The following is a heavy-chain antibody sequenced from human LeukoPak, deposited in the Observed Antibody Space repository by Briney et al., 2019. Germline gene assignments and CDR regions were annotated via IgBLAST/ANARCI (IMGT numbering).Heavy chain of an antibody. CDR2: ISGSGGST. Sequence: GGSLRLSCAASGFTFSRYAMIWVRQAPGKGLEWVSAISGSGGSTYYADSVKGRFTISRDNSKNTPYLQMNSLRAEDTAVYYCAKLPIVVVPAAPYFDYWGQGTLVTVSS. CDR1: GFTFSRYA. J-gene: IGHJ4*02. CDR3: AKLPIVVVPAAPYFDY. D-gene: IGHD2-2*01. V-gene: IGHV3-23*01.